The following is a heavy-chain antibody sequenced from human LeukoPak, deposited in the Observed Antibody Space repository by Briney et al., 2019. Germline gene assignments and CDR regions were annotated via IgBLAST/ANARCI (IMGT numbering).Heavy chain of an antibody. Sequence: GGSLRLSCAASGFTFGDAWMSWVRQAPGKGLEWVGRIKSKTDGGTTDYAAPVKGRFTISRDDSKNTLYLQMNSLKTEDTAVYYCTTDRSSGWYKNFDYWGQGTLVTVSS. J-gene: IGHJ4*02. V-gene: IGHV3-15*01. D-gene: IGHD6-19*01. CDR1: GFTFGDAW. CDR2: IKSKTDGGTT. CDR3: TTDRSSGWYKNFDY.